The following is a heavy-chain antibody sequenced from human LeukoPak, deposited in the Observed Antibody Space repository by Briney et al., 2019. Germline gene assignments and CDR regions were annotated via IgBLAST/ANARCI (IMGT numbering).Heavy chain of an antibody. CDR3: ARVLYDILTGYWDY. J-gene: IGHJ4*02. Sequence: ASVKVSRKASGYTFTGYYMHWVRQAPGQGLEWMGWINPNSGGTNYAQKLQGRVTMTTDTSTSTAYMELRSLRSDDTAVYYCARVLYDILTGYWDYWGQGTLVTVSS. CDR2: INPNSGGT. D-gene: IGHD3-9*01. CDR1: GYTFTGYY. V-gene: IGHV1-2*02.